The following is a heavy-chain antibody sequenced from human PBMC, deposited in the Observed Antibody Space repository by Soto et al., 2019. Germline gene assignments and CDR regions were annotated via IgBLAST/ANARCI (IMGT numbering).Heavy chain of an antibody. J-gene: IGHJ2*01. V-gene: IGHV3-9*01. CDR2: ITWNSGSV. CDR1: GFTFDDYA. Sequence: EVQLVESGGGVVQPGRSLRLSCAASGFTFDDYAMNWVRQAPGKGLEWVSTITWNSGSVGYADSVKGRFTVSRDNAKNSLYLEMNSLRVEDTALYYCVKDRCATEWYFDFWGRGTPVTVSS. CDR3: VKDRCATEWYFDF.